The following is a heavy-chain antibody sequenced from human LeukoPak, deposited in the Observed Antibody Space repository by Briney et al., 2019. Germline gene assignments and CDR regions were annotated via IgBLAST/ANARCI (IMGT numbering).Heavy chain of an antibody. CDR3: ARRLTQYDCFDP. V-gene: IGHV6-1*01. CDR2: TYYRSTWYN. J-gene: IGHJ5*02. Sequence: QTLSLTCAISGDSVSSNSVTWNWIRQSPSRGLEWLGRTYYRSTWYNDYAVSVGGRITVNPDTSKNQFSLHLNSVTPEDTAVYYCARRLTQYDCFDPWGQGILVTVSS. CDR1: GDSVSSNSVT. D-gene: IGHD2-2*01.